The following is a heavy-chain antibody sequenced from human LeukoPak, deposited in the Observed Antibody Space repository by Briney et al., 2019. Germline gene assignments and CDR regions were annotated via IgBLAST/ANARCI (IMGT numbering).Heavy chain of an antibody. D-gene: IGHD3-22*01. CDR3: ARLVIYSSGFIKGFDY. Sequence: SETLSLTCTVSGGSISSYYWSWIRQPPGKGLEWIGYIYYSGSTNYNPSLKSRVTISVDTSKNQFSLKLSSVTAADTAVYYCARLVIYSSGFIKGFDYWGQGTLVTVSS. CDR1: GGSISSYY. V-gene: IGHV4-59*08. CDR2: IYYSGST. J-gene: IGHJ4*02.